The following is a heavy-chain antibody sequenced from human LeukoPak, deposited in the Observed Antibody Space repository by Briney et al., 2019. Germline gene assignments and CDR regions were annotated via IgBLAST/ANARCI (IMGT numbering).Heavy chain of an antibody. D-gene: IGHD6-19*01. V-gene: IGHV3-23*01. Sequence: GSLRLSCAASGFTFSSYGMSWVRQAPGKGLEWVSAISGSGGSTYYADSVKGRFTISRDNSKNTLYLQMNSLRAEDTAVYYCAKEGYGYSSGWYYFDYWGQGTLVTVSS. CDR1: GFTFSSYG. CDR2: ISGSGGST. CDR3: AKEGYGYSSGWYYFDY. J-gene: IGHJ4*02.